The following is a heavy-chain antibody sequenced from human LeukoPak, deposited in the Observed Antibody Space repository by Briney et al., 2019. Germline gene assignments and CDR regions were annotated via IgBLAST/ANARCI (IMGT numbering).Heavy chain of an antibody. J-gene: IGHJ4*02. CDR2: IYNGEST. Sequence: SETLSLTCAVSGDSISTFFWSWLRQPPGKGLEWIGYIYNGESTKYNPSLESRITISADTSKDQFSLKLTSVTAADTAVYYCTRQSEVGGTSFDYWGQGTLVTVSS. D-gene: IGHD6-19*01. CDR3: TRQSEVGGTSFDY. V-gene: IGHV4-59*08. CDR1: GDSISTFF.